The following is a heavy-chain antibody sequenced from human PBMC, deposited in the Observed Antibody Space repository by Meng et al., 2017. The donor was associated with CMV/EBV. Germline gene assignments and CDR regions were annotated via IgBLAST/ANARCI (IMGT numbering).Heavy chain of an antibody. V-gene: IGHV3-20*03. D-gene: IGHD3-22*01. CDR1: GFNFDDYG. CDR3: ARFYYDSSGPLFDY. Sequence: ASGFNFDDYGMSWVRQAPGKGLEWVSGINWNGGSTGYADSVKGRFTISRDNAKNSLYLQMNSLRAEDTALYYCARFYYDSSGPLFDYWGQGTLVTVSS. J-gene: IGHJ4*02. CDR2: INWNGGST.